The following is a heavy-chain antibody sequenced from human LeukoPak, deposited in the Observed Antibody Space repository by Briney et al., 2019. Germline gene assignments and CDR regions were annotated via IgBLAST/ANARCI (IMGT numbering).Heavy chain of an antibody. J-gene: IGHJ5*02. CDR3: ATAYCSTTSCPT. CDR2: INDSGDST. Sequence: GGSLRLSCAASGFTFSNYAMSWVRQAPGKGLEWVSSINDSGDSTYYADSVKGRFTISRDNSKNTLCLLMNNLRAEDTAIFYCATAYCSTTSCPTWGQGTLVTVSS. V-gene: IGHV3-23*01. CDR1: GFTFSNYA. D-gene: IGHD2-2*01.